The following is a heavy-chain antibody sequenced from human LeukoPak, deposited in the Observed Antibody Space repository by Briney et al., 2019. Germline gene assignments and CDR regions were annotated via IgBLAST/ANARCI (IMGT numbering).Heavy chain of an antibody. CDR1: GYTFTGYY. J-gene: IGHJ4*02. D-gene: IGHD3-9*01. CDR3: AREVRYYDILTGYYRDGY. Sequence: ASVKVSCKASGYTFTGYYMHWVRQAPGQGLEWMGWINPNSGGTNYAQKFQGRVTMTRDTSISTAYMELSRLRSDDTAVYYCAREVRYYDILTGYYRDGYWGQGTLVTVSS. V-gene: IGHV1-2*02. CDR2: INPNSGGT.